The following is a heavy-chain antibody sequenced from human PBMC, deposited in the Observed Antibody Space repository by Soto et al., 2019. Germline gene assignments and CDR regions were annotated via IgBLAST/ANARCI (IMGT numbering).Heavy chain of an antibody. D-gene: IGHD4-17*01. CDR3: AREDGDPREVNFDY. J-gene: IGHJ4*02. CDR1: GFTFSSYG. V-gene: IGHV3-33*01. CDR2: IWYDGSNK. Sequence: QVQLVESGGGVVQPGRSLRLSCAASGFTFSSYGMHWVRQAPGKGLEWVAVIWYDGSNKYYADSVKGRFTISRDNSKNTLYLQMNSLRAEDTAVYYCAREDGDPREVNFDYWGQGTLVTVSS.